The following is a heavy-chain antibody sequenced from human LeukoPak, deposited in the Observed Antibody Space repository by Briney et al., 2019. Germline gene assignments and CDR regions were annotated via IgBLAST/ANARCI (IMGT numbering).Heavy chain of an antibody. V-gene: IGHV3-23*01. D-gene: IGHD3-22*01. Sequence: QPGGSLRLSCAVSGITLSNYAMTWVRQAPGKGLEWVAGISGSGGGTNYADSVKGRFTISRDNSKNTLYLQMNNLRVDDTAAYFCAKRGVVIRVILVGFHKEAYYFDSWGQGALVTVSS. CDR1: GITLSNYA. CDR3: AKRGVVIRVILVGFHKEAYYFDS. J-gene: IGHJ4*02. CDR2: ISGSGGGT.